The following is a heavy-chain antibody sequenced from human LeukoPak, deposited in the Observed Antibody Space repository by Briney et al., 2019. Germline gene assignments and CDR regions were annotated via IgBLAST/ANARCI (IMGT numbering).Heavy chain of an antibody. CDR2: IYRGGST. Sequence: PGGSLRLSCAASGFTVSSNYMSWVRQAPGKGREWVSVIYRGGSTYYADPVKGRFTISRDNSKNTLYLQMNSLRAEDTAVYYCAREHQYYFDSWGQGTLVSVSS. J-gene: IGHJ4*02. CDR3: AREHQYYFDS. V-gene: IGHV3-66*02. CDR1: GFTVSSNY. D-gene: IGHD2-2*01.